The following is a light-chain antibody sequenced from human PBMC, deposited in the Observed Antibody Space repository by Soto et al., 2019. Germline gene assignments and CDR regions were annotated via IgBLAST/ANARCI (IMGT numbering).Light chain of an antibody. CDR3: QQYNNWTPIT. CDR2: GAS. J-gene: IGKJ5*01. V-gene: IGKV3-15*01. Sequence: ETVMTQSPATLSVSPGERATLSCRASQSVSGNLAWYQQKPGQAPRLLIYGASTRATGIPARFSGSGSGTEFTLTISSLQSEDFAVYYCQQYNNWTPITFGQGTRLEIK. CDR1: QSVSGN.